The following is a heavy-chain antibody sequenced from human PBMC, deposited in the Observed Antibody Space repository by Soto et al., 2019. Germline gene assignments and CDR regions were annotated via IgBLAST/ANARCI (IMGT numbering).Heavy chain of an antibody. Sequence: ASVKVSCKASGYTFTSYYMHWVRQAPGQGLEWMGIINPSGGSTSYAQKFQGRVTMTRDTSTSTVYMELSSLRSEDTAVYYCARGSLLRLIMITFGVRHYMDVWGKGTTVTVSS. CDR2: INPSGGST. D-gene: IGHD3-16*01. J-gene: IGHJ6*03. CDR1: GYTFTSYY. CDR3: ARGSLLRLIMITFGVRHYMDV. V-gene: IGHV1-46*03.